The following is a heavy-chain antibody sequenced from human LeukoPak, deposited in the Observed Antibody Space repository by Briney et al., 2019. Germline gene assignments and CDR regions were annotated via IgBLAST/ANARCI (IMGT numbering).Heavy chain of an antibody. CDR2: VNPNSGKT. CDR3: ASPSGYSSSWYPLDY. CDR1: GYTLSTYD. Sequence: ASVKVSCKASGYTLSTYDISWVRQATGQGLEWVGWVNPNSGKTGSAQKFQGRVTMTRDTSISTVYMELSSLRSEDTAVYYCASPSGYSSSWYPLDYWGQGTLVTVSS. J-gene: IGHJ4*02. D-gene: IGHD6-13*01. V-gene: IGHV1-8*01.